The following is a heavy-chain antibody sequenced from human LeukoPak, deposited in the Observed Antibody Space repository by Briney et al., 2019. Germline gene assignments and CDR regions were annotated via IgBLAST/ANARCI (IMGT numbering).Heavy chain of an antibody. V-gene: IGHV3-48*03. CDR3: ARDAGYSSGWYGKCFDY. D-gene: IGHD6-19*01. CDR2: ISSSGSTI. Sequence: QPGGSLRLSCAASGITFSSYEMNWVRQAPGKGLEWVSYISSSGSTIYYADSVKGRFTISRDNAKNSLYLQMNSLRAEDTAVYYCARDAGYSSGWYGKCFDYWGQGTLVTVSS. J-gene: IGHJ4*02. CDR1: GITFSSYE.